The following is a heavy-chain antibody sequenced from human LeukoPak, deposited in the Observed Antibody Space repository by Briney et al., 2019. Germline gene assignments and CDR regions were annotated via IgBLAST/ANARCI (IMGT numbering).Heavy chain of an antibody. Sequence: PGGPLRLSCAASGFTFSSYSMNWVRQAPGKGLEWVSYISSSSSTIYYADSVKGRFTISRDNAKNSLYLQMNSLRAEDTAVYYCARDRGGTGDYWGQGTLVTVSS. J-gene: IGHJ4*02. D-gene: IGHD3-10*01. CDR2: ISSSSSTI. V-gene: IGHV3-48*01. CDR3: ARDRGGTGDY. CDR1: GFTFSSYS.